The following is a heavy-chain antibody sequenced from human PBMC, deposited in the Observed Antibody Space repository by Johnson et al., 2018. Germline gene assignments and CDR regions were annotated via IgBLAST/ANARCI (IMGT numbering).Heavy chain of an antibody. Sequence: QVQLVQSGGGVVQPGRSLRLSCAASGFTFSSDGMHWVRQAPGKGLEWVAAISNDGSNKYYADSVKGRFTISRDNFKNTLYLQVNSLRAEDTAVYYCAKDSHDGSGWSGIDYWGQGTLLTVSS. CDR2: ISNDGSNK. J-gene: IGHJ4*02. V-gene: IGHV3-30*18. D-gene: IGHD6-19*01. CDR3: AKDSHDGSGWSGIDY. CDR1: GFTFSSDG.